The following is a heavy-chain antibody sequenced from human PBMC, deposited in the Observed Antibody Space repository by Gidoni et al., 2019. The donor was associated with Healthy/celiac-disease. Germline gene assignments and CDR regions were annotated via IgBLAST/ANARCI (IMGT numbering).Heavy chain of an antibody. CDR1: GFTFSSYA. CDR3: AKDRDSYGYGGYDY. V-gene: IGHV3-23*01. D-gene: IGHD5-18*01. CDR2: ISGSGGST. Sequence: EVQLLESGGGLVQHGGSLRLCCAASGFTFSSYAMSCVRQAPGKGLEWVSAISGSGGSTYYPDSVKGRFTISRDNSKNTLYLQMNSLRAEDTAVYYCAKDRDSYGYGGYDYWGQGTLVTVSS. J-gene: IGHJ4*02.